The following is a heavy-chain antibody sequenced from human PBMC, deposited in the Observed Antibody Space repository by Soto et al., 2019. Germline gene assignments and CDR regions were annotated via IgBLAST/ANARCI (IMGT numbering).Heavy chain of an antibody. Sequence: ASVKVSCKASGYTFTSYYMHWVRQAPGQGLEWMGIINPSGGSTSYAQKFQGRVTMTRDTSTSTVYMELSSLRSEGTAVYYCATTYDANYYGMDVWGQGTTVTVSS. CDR2: INPSGGST. V-gene: IGHV1-46*01. J-gene: IGHJ6*02. CDR1: GYTFTSYY. CDR3: ATTYDANYYGMDV. D-gene: IGHD3-22*01.